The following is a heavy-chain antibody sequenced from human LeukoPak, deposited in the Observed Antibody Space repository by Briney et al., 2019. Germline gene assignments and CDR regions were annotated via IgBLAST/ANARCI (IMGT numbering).Heavy chain of an antibody. D-gene: IGHD2-8*01. V-gene: IGHV4-30-2*01. CDR1: GGSISSGGYS. J-gene: IGHJ6*02. Sequence: SETLSLTCAVSGGSISSGGYSWSWIRQPPGKGREGIGYIYHSGSTYYNPSLKSRVTISVDRSKNQFSLKLSSVTAADTAVYYCARAGMLYTDYYYGMDVWGQGTTVTVSS. CDR3: ARAGMLYTDYYYGMDV. CDR2: IYHSGST.